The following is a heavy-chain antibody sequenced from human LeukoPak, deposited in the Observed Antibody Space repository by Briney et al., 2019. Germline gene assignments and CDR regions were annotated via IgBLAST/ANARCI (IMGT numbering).Heavy chain of an antibody. V-gene: IGHV1-18*01. CDR1: GYTFTSYG. Sequence: ASVKVSYKASGYTFTSYGISWVRQAPGQGLEWMGWISAYNGNTNYAQKLQGRVTMTTDTSTSTAYMELRSLRSDDTAVYYCAREPPVTHYYYYGMDVWGQGTTVTVSS. J-gene: IGHJ6*02. CDR3: AREPPVTHYYYYGMDV. D-gene: IGHD4-11*01. CDR2: ISAYNGNT.